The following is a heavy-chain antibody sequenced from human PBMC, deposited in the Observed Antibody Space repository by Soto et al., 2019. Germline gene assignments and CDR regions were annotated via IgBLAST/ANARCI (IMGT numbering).Heavy chain of an antibody. CDR2: ISSSSYI. CDR1: GFTFSSYS. J-gene: IGHJ5*02. V-gene: IGHV3-21*01. CDR3: ARDAGLYGWFDP. D-gene: IGHD3-16*02. Sequence: GGSLRLSCAASGFTFSSYSMNWVRQAPGKGLEWVSSISSSSYIYYADSVKGRFTISRDNAKNSLYLQMNSLRAEDTAVYYCARDAGLYGWFDPWGQGTLVTVSS.